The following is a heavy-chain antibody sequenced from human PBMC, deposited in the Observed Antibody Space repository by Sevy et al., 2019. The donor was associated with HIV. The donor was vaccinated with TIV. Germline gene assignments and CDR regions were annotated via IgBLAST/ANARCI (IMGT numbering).Heavy chain of an antibody. CDR2: IKQDGSGK. D-gene: IGHD6-19*01. CDR1: GFTFSSYW. Sequence: GGSLRLSCAASGFTFSSYWMSWVRQAPGKGLEWVANIKQDGSGKYYVDSVKGRFTISRDNAKNSLYLQMNSLRAEDTAVYYCASSEYSSGFLDAFDIWGQGTMVTVSS. CDR3: ASSEYSSGFLDAFDI. J-gene: IGHJ3*02. V-gene: IGHV3-7*01.